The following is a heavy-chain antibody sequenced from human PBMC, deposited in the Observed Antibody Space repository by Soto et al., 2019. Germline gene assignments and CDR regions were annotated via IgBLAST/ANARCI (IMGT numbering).Heavy chain of an antibody. CDR3: AREIGWSDYYAYGMDV. CDR2: ISSSGSTI. Sequence: VQLVESGGGVVQPGRSLRLSCAASGFTFSSYEMNWVRQAPGKGLEWVSYISSSGSTIYYADSVKGRFTISRDNAKNSLYLQMNSLRAEDTAVYYCAREIGWSDYYAYGMDVWGQGTTVTVSS. D-gene: IGHD2-15*01. CDR1: GFTFSSYE. J-gene: IGHJ6*02. V-gene: IGHV3-48*03.